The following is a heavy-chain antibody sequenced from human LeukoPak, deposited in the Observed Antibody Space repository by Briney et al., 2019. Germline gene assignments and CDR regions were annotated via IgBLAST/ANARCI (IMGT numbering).Heavy chain of an antibody. CDR1: GFTFSNYA. Sequence: GGSLRLSCAASGFTFSNYAMSWVRQAPGKGLEWVSYISSSSSTIYYADSVKGRFTISRDNAKNSLYLQMNSLRAEDTAVYYCARGPDSSGLYYYYYYMDVWGKGTTVTVSS. V-gene: IGHV3-48*01. D-gene: IGHD3-22*01. CDR2: ISSSSSTI. J-gene: IGHJ6*03. CDR3: ARGPDSSGLYYYYYYMDV.